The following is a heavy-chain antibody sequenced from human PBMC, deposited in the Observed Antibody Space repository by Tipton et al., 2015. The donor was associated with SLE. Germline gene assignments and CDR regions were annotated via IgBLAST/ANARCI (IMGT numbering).Heavy chain of an antibody. V-gene: IGHV3-15*01. J-gene: IGHJ5*02. CDR2: IKSRGDGGTT. Sequence: SLRLSCAASGFTFKSAWMSWVRQAPGKGLEWVGLIKSRGDGGTTDYAAPLKGRFTISRDDSKNTVYLQMNSLQTEDTAVYYRTALQGEGAFWSGYWLDPWGQGNLVTVSS. CDR3: TALQGEGAFWSGYWLDP. CDR1: GFTFKSAW. D-gene: IGHD3-3*01.